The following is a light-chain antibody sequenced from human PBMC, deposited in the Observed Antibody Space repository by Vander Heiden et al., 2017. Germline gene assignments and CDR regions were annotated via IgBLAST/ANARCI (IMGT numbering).Light chain of an antibody. CDR2: WAS. Sequence: DIVMTQSPDSLAVSLGERATINCKSSQSVLYSSNNKNYLAWYQQKPGQPPKLRIYWASTRESGVPDRFSGSGSGTDFTLTISSLQAEDVAVYYCQQYYSFWTFGQGTKVEIK. J-gene: IGKJ1*01. CDR1: QSVLYSSNNKNY. CDR3: QQYYSFWT. V-gene: IGKV4-1*01.